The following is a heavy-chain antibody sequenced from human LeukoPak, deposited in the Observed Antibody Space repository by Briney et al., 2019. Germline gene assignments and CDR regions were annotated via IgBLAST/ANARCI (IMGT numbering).Heavy chain of an antibody. CDR3: ASSSGWYLSSDY. J-gene: IGHJ4*02. Sequence: GGSLRLSCAASGFTFRTYGMHWVRQAPGKGLEWVAVIWYDGSDKYHADSVKGRFTISRDNSKNMLYLQMNSLRAEDTAVYYCASSSGWYLSSDYWGQGTLVTVSS. D-gene: IGHD6-19*01. CDR2: IWYDGSDK. V-gene: IGHV3-33*01. CDR1: GFTFRTYG.